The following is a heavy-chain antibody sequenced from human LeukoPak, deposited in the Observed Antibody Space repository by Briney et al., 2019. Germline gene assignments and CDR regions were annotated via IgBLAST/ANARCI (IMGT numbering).Heavy chain of an antibody. V-gene: IGHV3-48*03. CDR2: ISSSGSTI. J-gene: IGHJ3*02. CDR3: AREQTTYYYDSSGSDAFDI. Sequence: GGSLRLSCAASGLTFSSYEMNWVRQAPGKGLEWVSYISSSGSTIYYADSVKGRSTISRDNAKNSLYLQMNSLRAEDTAVYYCAREQTTYYYDSSGSDAFDIWGQGTMVTVSS. D-gene: IGHD3-22*01. CDR1: GLTFSSYE.